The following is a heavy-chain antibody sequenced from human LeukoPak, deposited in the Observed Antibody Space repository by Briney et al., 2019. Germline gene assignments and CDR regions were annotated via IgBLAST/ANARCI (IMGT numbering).Heavy chain of an antibody. Sequence: SVKVSCKASGYTFTSYGISWVRQAPGQGLEWMGGIIPIFGTANYAQKFQGRVTITADESTSTAYLELSSLRSEDTAVYYCARGRTDYYDSGYDYWGQGTLVTVSS. D-gene: IGHD3-10*01. CDR3: ARGRTDYYDSGYDY. V-gene: IGHV1-69*13. CDR2: IIPIFGTA. J-gene: IGHJ4*02. CDR1: GYTFTSYG.